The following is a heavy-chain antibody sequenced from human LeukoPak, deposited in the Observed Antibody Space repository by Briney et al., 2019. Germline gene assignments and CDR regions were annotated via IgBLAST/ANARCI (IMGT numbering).Heavy chain of an antibody. CDR2: INPNSGGT. Sequence: ASVKVSCKASGYTFTGYYMHWVRQAPGQGLEWMGWINPNSGGTSYAQKFQGRVTMTRDTSISTAYMELSRLRSDDTAVYYCARDLYCSSTSCYLFDYWGQGTLVTVSS. CDR3: ARDLYCSSTSCYLFDY. CDR1: GYTFTGYY. J-gene: IGHJ4*01. V-gene: IGHV1-2*02. D-gene: IGHD2-2*01.